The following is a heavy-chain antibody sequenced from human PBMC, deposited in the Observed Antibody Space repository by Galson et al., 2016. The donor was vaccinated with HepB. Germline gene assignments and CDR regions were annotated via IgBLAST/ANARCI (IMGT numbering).Heavy chain of an antibody. D-gene: IGHD5-18*01. CDR2: INAGNGHT. J-gene: IGHJ1*01. CDR3: GRAYSYGPEYFHH. CDR1: GYTFSSSA. V-gene: IGHV1-3*01. Sequence: CKASGYTFSSSAMHWVRQAPGQRLEWMGWINAGNGHTKYSQKFQGRVTITRDTSANTAYIELSSLRSEDTAVYYCGRAYSYGPEYFHHWGQGTLVTVSS.